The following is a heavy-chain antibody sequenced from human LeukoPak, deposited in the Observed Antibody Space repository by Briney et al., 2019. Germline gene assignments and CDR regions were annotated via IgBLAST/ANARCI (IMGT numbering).Heavy chain of an antibody. J-gene: IGHJ6*02. CDR1: GGSFSGYY. CDR3: ARPYDSSGYYLAPYYYYYYGMDV. CDR2: INLSGST. Sequence: SETLSLTCAVYGGSFSGYYWGWIRQPPGKGLEWIGEINLSGSTNYKPSLKSRVTISVDTSKNQFSLKLSSVTAADTAVYYCARPYDSSGYYLAPYYYYYYGMDVWGQGTTVTVSS. D-gene: IGHD3-22*01. V-gene: IGHV4-34*01.